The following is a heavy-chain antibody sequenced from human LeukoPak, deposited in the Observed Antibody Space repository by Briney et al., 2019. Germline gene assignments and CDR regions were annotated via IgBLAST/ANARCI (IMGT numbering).Heavy chain of an antibody. Sequence: PGGSLRLSCAASGFTFTGYAMHWVRQAPGKGLEWVAVISYDASNKYYADSVKGRFTISRDNSKNTLYLQMTSLRAEDMAVYYCATDYGKDPLYFDYWGQGTLVTVSS. CDR2: ISYDASNK. CDR3: ATDYGKDPLYFDY. V-gene: IGHV3-30*04. J-gene: IGHJ4*02. CDR1: GFTFTGYA. D-gene: IGHD3-16*01.